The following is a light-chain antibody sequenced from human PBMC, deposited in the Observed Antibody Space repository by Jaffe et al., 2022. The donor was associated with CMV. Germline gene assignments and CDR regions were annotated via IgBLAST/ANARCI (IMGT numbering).Light chain of an antibody. V-gene: IGLV1-47*01. J-gene: IGLJ3*02. CDR3: AAWDDNVSGPM. Sequence: QSVLTQPPSASGTPGQRVTISCSGSSSNIGNNYVHWYQQLPGTAPKLLIYKNNQRPSGVPDRFSGSKSGTSASLAIGGLRSEDEADYYCAAWDDNVSGPMFGGGTKLTVL. CDR1: SSNIGNNY. CDR2: KNN.